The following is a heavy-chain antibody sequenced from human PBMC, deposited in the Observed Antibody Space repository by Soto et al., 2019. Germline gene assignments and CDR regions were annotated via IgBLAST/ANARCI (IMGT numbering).Heavy chain of an antibody. CDR2: IYYSGST. V-gene: IGHV4-28*01. CDR3: ATSRGNSGYVIDF. CDR1: GYSISSSNW. Sequence: PSETLSLTCAVSGYSISSSNWWGWIRQPPGKGLEWIGYIYYSGSTYYNPSLKSRVTMSVDTSKNQFSLKLSSVTAVDTAVYYCATSRGNSGYVIDFWGQGTLVTVSS. J-gene: IGHJ4*02. D-gene: IGHD5-12*01.